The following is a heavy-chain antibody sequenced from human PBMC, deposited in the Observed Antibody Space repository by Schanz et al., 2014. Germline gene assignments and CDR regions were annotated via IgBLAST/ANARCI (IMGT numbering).Heavy chain of an antibody. V-gene: IGHV3-33*01. D-gene: IGHD1-26*01. CDR2: IWYDGSNK. J-gene: IGHJ4*02. CDR1: GFTFSSYG. CDR3: ARDHTTESYYSAGPPIDY. Sequence: QVQLVESGGGVVQPGRSLRLSCAASGFTFSSYGMHWVRQAPGKGLEWVAVIWYDGSNKYYADSVKGRFTISRDNSKNTLFLQMNSLRAEDPAVYYCARDHTTESYYSAGPPIDYWGQGTLLTVSS.